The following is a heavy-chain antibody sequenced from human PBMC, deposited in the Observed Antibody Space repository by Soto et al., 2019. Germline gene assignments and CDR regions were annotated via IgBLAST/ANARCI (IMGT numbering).Heavy chain of an antibody. V-gene: IGHV4-61*01. D-gene: IGHD3-22*01. J-gene: IGHJ6*02. CDR2: IYYSWST. Sequence: PSETLPLTCTVSGGSVSSGSYYWSWIRQPPGKGLEWIGYIYYSWSTNYNPSRKSRVTISVDTSKNQFSLKLSSVTAADTAVYYCARDLVMSPYYYDSSGYVYGLEVWGQGTTVTVSS. CDR3: ARDLVMSPYYYDSSGYVYGLEV. CDR1: GGSVSSGSYY.